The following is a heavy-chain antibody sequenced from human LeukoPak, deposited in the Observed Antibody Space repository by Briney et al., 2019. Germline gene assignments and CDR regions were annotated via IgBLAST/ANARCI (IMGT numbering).Heavy chain of an antibody. CDR1: GFTFSSYW. J-gene: IGHJ3*02. D-gene: IGHD3-10*01. CDR3: ARAGAGGSFDI. Sequence: GGSLRLSCAVSGFTFSSYWMHWVRQAPGKGLVWVSGINGDGSSTSSTSYADSVKGRFTISRDNAKNTLYLEMNSLRAENTAVYYCARAGAGGSFDIWGQGTMVTVSS. V-gene: IGHV3-74*01. CDR2: INGDGSSTSST.